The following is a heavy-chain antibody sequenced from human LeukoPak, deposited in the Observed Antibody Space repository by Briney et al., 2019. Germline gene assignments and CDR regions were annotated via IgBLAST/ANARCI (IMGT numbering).Heavy chain of an antibody. J-gene: IGHJ5*02. CDR2: IYPGDSDT. CDR1: GYSFTNYW. V-gene: IGHV5-51*01. D-gene: IGHD3-22*01. CDR3: ARRGNYYDSSGHNSFDP. Sequence: GESLKISCKGSGYSFTNYWIGWVRQMPGKGLEWMGIIYPGDSDTRYSPSFQGQVTISADKSISTAYLQWSSLKASDTAMYYCARRGNYYDSSGHNSFDPWGQGTLVTVSS.